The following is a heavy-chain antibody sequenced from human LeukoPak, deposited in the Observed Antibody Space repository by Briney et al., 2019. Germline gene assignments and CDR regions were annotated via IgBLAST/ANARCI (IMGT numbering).Heavy chain of an antibody. V-gene: IGHV4-31*03. J-gene: IGHJ3*02. CDR3: ARVFSLYYYDSSGYYPDAFDI. CDR2: IYYSGST. Sequence: SQTLSLTCTVSGGSISSGGYYWSWIRQHPGKGLEWIGYIYYSGSTYYNPSLKSRVTISVDTSKNQFSLKLSSVTAADTAVYYCARVFSLYYYDSSGYYPDAFDIWGRGTMVTVSS. D-gene: IGHD3-22*01. CDR1: GGSISSGGYY.